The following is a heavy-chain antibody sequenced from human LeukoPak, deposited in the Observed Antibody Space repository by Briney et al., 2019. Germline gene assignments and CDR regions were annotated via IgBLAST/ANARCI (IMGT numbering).Heavy chain of an antibody. J-gene: IGHJ5*02. Sequence: GGSLRLSCAGSGFTYTDYWMHWFRQAPGKGPVWVSRINPDGTIIDYADSAKGRFSISRDNAKNLLYLQMNGLRADDTAVYYCAKDLSWNSADRWGQGILVTVSS. CDR2: INPDGTII. V-gene: IGHV3-74*01. CDR1: GFTYTDYW. D-gene: IGHD1-1*01. CDR3: AKDLSWNSADR.